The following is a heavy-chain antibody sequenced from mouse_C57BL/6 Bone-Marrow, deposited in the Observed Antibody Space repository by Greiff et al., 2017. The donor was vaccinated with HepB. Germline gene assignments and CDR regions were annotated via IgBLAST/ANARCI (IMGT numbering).Heavy chain of an antibody. J-gene: IGHJ3*01. CDR3: ARSNYGSSSCFAY. CDR2: IYPRDGST. Sequence: VQLQQSGPELVKPGASVKLSCKAFGYTFTSSDINWVKQRPGQGLEWIGWIYPRDGSTKYNEKFKGKATLTVATASSTAYMVLHSLTSDDSAVYFCARSNYGSSSCFAYWGQGTLVTVSA. D-gene: IGHD1-1*01. CDR1: GYTFTSSD. V-gene: IGHV1-85*01.